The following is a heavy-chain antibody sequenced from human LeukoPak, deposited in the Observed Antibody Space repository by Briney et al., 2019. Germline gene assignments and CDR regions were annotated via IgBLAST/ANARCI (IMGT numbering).Heavy chain of an antibody. CDR2: IRYDGSNK. CDR1: GFTFSSYG. J-gene: IGHJ6*03. D-gene: IGHD1-1*01. Sequence: LAGGSLRLSCAASGFTFSSYGMHWVRQAPGKGLEWVAFIRYDGSNKYYADSVKGRFTISRDNSKNTLYLQMNSLRAEDTAVYYCAKGDGTDYYYYMDVWGKGTTVTASS. V-gene: IGHV3-30*02. CDR3: AKGDGTDYYYYMDV.